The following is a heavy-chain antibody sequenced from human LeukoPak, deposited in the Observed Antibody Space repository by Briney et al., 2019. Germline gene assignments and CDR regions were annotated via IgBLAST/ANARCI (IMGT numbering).Heavy chain of an antibody. Sequence: ASVKVSCKASGYTFTSYGISWVRQAPGQGLEWMGRISAYNGNTNYAQKLQGRVTMTTDTSTSTAYMELRSLRSDDTAVYYCARAPLTTGTTGGDYWGQGTLVTVSS. D-gene: IGHD1-1*01. CDR2: ISAYNGNT. V-gene: IGHV1-18*01. CDR1: GYTFTSYG. CDR3: ARAPLTTGTTGGDY. J-gene: IGHJ4*02.